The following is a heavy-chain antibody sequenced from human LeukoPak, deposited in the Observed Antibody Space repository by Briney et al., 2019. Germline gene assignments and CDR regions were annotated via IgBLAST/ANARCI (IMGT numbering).Heavy chain of an antibody. V-gene: IGHV4-61*02. D-gene: IGHD4-17*01. CDR2: IYTSGST. J-gene: IGHJ4*02. Sequence: SQTLSLTCTVSGGSISSGSYYWSWIRQPAGKGLEWIGRIYTSGSTNYNPSLKSRVTISVDTSKNQFSLKLSSVTAADTAMYYCARDSAPGTKNPTVTTDYWGQGTLVTVSS. CDR1: GGSISSGSYY. CDR3: ARDSAPGTKNPTVTTDY.